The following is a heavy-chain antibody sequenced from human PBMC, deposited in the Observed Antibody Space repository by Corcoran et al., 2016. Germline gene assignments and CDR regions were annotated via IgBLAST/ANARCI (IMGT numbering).Heavy chain of an antibody. Sequence: ELQLLDSGEGLIKPGGSLSLSCKASGFFVGGTYVSGVGRAPGKGRGWVSFIWSYDSESYADSVRGRFTMSRDNSKNMLYLQMNNLGAEDTALYYCARGRIRAIANYYYGMNVWGQGTAVTVSS. CDR1: GFFVGGTY. J-gene: IGHJ6*02. V-gene: IGHV3-53*01. CDR2: IWSYDSE. CDR3: ARGRIRAIANYYYGMNV. D-gene: IGHD5-18*01.